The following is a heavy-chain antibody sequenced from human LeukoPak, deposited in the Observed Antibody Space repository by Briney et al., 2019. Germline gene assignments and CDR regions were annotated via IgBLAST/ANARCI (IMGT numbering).Heavy chain of an antibody. CDR3: ARDIVVVVAATGSYYYYGMDV. Sequence: GASVKVSCKASGYTFTSYGISWVRQAPGQGLEWMGGIIPIFGTANYAQKFQGRVTITADESTSTAYMELSSLRSEDTAVYYCARDIVVVVAATGSYYYYGMDVWGQGTTVTVSS. CDR1: GYTFTSYG. D-gene: IGHD2-15*01. J-gene: IGHJ6*02. V-gene: IGHV1-69*13. CDR2: IIPIFGTA.